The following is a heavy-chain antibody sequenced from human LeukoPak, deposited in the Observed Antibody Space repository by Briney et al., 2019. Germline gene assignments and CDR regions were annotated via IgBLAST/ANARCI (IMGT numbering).Heavy chain of an antibody. CDR1: GGSISSYY. D-gene: IGHD4-4*01. CDR2: IYYSGST. V-gene: IGHV4-59*01. J-gene: IGHJ5*02. CDR3: ARSNTVRTFNWFDP. Sequence: ASETLSLTCTVSGGSISSYYWSWIRQPPGKGLEWIGYIYYSGSTNYNPSLKSRVTISVDTSKNPSSLQLSSLTAADTAVYYCARSNTVRTFNWFDPWGQGTLVTVSS.